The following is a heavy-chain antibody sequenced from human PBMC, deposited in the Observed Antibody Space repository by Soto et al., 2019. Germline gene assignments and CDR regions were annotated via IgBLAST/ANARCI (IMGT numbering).Heavy chain of an antibody. D-gene: IGHD3-10*01. Sequence: ASVKVSCKTSGYTFTSYGISWVRQAPGQGLEWMGWISAYNGNTNYAQKLQGRVTMTTDTSTSTAYMELRSLRSDDTAVYYCARGVMGESLFTIFPYGMDVWGQGTTVTVSS. CDR3: ARGVMGESLFTIFPYGMDV. CDR1: GYTFTSYG. CDR2: ISAYNGNT. V-gene: IGHV1-18*04. J-gene: IGHJ6*02.